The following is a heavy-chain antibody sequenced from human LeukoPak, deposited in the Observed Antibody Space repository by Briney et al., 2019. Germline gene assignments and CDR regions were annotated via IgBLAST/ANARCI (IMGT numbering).Heavy chain of an antibody. J-gene: IGHJ5*02. CDR2: IIPIFGTA. CDR1: GGTFSSYA. CDR3: ARVNRDYGSGMYWFDP. V-gene: IGHV1-69*05. Sequence: ASVKVSCKASGGTFSSYAISWVRQPPGQGLEWMGGIIPIFGTANYAQKFQGRVTITTDESTSTAYMELSSLRSEDTAVYYCARVNRDYGSGMYWFDPWGQGTLVTVSS. D-gene: IGHD3-10*01.